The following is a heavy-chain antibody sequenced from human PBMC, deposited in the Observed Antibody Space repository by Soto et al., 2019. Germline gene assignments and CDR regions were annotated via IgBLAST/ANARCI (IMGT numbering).Heavy chain of an antibody. CDR1: GFTFHNYA. J-gene: IGHJ4*02. CDR2: ISWNSADI. V-gene: IGHV3-9*01. CDR3: SRDPSGSGISAAGD. D-gene: IGHD6-13*01. Sequence: EVQLVESGGGLVQPGRSLRLSCAASGFTFHNYAMHWVRQAPRKGLEWVSGISWNSADIGYADSVKGRFTISRDNAKNSLYLQMSRLRAEDTALYYCSRDPSGSGISAAGDWGQGTLVTVSS.